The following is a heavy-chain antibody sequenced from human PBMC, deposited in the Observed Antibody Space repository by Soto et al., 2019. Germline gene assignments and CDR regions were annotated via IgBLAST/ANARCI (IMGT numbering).Heavy chain of an antibody. CDR1: GFSLSTSGVG. Sequence: QITLKESGPTLVKPTQTLTLTCTFSGFSLSTSGVGVGWIRQPPGKALEWLALIYWDDDKRYSPSLKSRLTITKHTSKNQVVLTMTNMDPVDTATYYCAHTLTTTSYIYYYGMDVWGQGTTVTVSS. D-gene: IGHD4-4*01. J-gene: IGHJ6*02. CDR2: IYWDDDK. V-gene: IGHV2-5*02. CDR3: AHTLTTTSYIYYYGMDV.